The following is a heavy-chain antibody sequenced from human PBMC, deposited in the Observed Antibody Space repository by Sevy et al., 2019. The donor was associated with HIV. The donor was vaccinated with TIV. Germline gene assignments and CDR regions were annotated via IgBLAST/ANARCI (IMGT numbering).Heavy chain of an antibody. CDR2: LKQDGSEI. J-gene: IGHJ3*02. Sequence: GGSLRLSCAASGFTFSSNWMSWVRPAPGKGLEWVANLKQDGSEIDYVDSVKGRFTISRDNAKNSLYLQMSSLRAEDTAVYYCARERGVSFIVGATTGAFDIWGQGTMVTVSS. V-gene: IGHV3-7*01. CDR3: ARERGVSFIVGATTGAFDI. CDR1: GFTFSSNW. D-gene: IGHD1-26*01.